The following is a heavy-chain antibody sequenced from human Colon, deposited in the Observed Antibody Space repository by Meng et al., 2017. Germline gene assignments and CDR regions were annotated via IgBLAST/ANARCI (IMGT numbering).Heavy chain of an antibody. J-gene: IGHJ2*01. D-gene: IGHD3-22*01. V-gene: IGHV4-30-4*01. CDR1: CGSISSGDYY. Sequence: QVPLQESGPGLVKPSQTLSLTCTVSCGSISSGDYYWSWIRQPPGKGLEWIGYIYYSGSTYYNPSLKSRVTISVDTSKNQFSLKLSSVTAADTAVYYCARGYYDSSGYGYWYFDLWGRGTLVTVSS. CDR2: IYYSGST. CDR3: ARGYYDSSGYGYWYFDL.